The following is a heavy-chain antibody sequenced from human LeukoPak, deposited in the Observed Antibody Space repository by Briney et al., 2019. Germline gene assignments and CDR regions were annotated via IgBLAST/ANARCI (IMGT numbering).Heavy chain of an antibody. CDR2: ISHDGTT. V-gene: IGHV4-4*02. CDR1: GGSIDITNY. Sequence: SETLSLTCGVSGGSIDITNYWSWVRQAPGKGLEWIGEISHDGTTNYDPSLRSRVAMSLDRANNQFSLSLTSVTAADMAVYYCTREDRPFCPFAYWGQGVLVTVSS. CDR3: TREDRPFCPFAY. J-gene: IGHJ4*02. D-gene: IGHD3-22*01.